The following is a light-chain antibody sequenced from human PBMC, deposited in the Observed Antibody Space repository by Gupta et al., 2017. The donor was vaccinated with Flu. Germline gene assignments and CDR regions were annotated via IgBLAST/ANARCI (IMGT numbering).Light chain of an antibody. CDR3: VAWDDSLNGWV. Sequence: SSSNIGSQSVNWYQQVPGTAPKLLIYNNTQRPSGVPDRFSGTKSGTSAALVLSGLQSEDGADYYCVAWDDSLNGWVFGGGTKLTDL. J-gene: IGLJ3*02. CDR2: NNT. V-gene: IGLV1-44*01. CDR1: SSNIGSQS.